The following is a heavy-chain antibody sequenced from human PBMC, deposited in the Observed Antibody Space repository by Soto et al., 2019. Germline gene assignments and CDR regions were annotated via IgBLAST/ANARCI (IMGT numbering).Heavy chain of an antibody. Sequence: QVQLVESGGGVVQPGRSLRLSCAASGFTFSSYGMHWVRQAPGKGLEWVAVISYDGSNKYYADSVKGRFTISRDNSKNTLYLQMNSLRAEDKAVYYCAATMGGVIYDAFDIWCQGTMVTVSS. CDR2: ISYDGSNK. V-gene: IGHV3-30*03. CDR1: GFTFSSYG. J-gene: IGHJ3*02. D-gene: IGHD3-10*01. CDR3: AATMGGVIYDAFDI.